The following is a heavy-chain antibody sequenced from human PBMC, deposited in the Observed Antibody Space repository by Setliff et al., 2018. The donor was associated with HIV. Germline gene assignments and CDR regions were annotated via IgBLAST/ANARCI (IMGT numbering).Heavy chain of an antibody. CDR3: ARGPGYLTDF. J-gene: IGHJ4*02. Sequence: GGSLRLSCVASGFTFSDYWMTWFRQASGKGLQWVANIKQDGSEKKYVDSVQGRFAISRDNAKNSLYLQMNSLRADDTAVYYCARGPGYLTDFWGPGILVTVSS. CDR1: GFTFSDYW. CDR2: IKQDGSEK. D-gene: IGHD2-15*01. V-gene: IGHV3-7*03.